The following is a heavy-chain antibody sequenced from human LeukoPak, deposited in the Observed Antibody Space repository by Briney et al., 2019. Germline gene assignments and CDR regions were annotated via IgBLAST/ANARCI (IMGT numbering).Heavy chain of an antibody. CDR2: INSDGSST. CDR3: AREVGYDPSWWFDP. D-gene: IGHD3-3*01. V-gene: IGHV3-74*01. J-gene: IGHJ5*02. Sequence: GGSLRLSCAASGFTFSSYWMHWVRQAPGKGLVWVSRINSDGSSTSYADSVKGRFTISRDNAKNTLHLQMNSLRAEDTAVYYCAREVGYDPSWWFDPWGQGTLVTVSS. CDR1: GFTFSSYW.